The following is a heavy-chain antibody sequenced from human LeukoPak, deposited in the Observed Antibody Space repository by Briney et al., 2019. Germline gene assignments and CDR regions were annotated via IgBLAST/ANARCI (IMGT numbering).Heavy chain of an antibody. Sequence: GASVKVSCKASGYTFTTYYMHWVRQAPGQGLEWMGIINPSSGTTSYAQKFQGRVTITADESTSTAYMELSSLRSEDTAVYYCARVAVLWFGETPGAFDPWGQGTLVTVSS. J-gene: IGHJ5*02. V-gene: IGHV1-46*01. CDR1: GYTFTTYY. D-gene: IGHD3-10*01. CDR2: INPSSGTT. CDR3: ARVAVLWFGETPGAFDP.